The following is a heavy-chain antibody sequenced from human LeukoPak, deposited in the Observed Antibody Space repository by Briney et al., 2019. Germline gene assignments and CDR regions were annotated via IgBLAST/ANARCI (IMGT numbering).Heavy chain of an antibody. Sequence: PGGSLTLSCAASGFXXXSYPMHWVRQTXXXXXXWVXIXXXXGVNKRYADSVRGRFTISRDNFKNTLYLQMSSMTAEDTAIYYCARDPGTIFDVLNYHFDSWGQGTLVTVSS. CDR3: ARDPGTIFDVLNYHFDS. V-gene: IGHV3-30*15. D-gene: IGHD3-3*01. CDR1: GFXXXSYP. CDR2: XXXXGVNK. J-gene: IGHJ4*02.